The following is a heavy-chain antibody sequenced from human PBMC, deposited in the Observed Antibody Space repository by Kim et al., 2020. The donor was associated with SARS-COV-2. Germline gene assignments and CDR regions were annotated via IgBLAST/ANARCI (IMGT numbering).Heavy chain of an antibody. D-gene: IGHD3-10*01. J-gene: IGHJ6*02. Sequence: GGSLRLSCAASGFTFSNYAMSWVRQAPGKGLEWVSVISGSGGTTYYADSVKGRFTISRDNSKKTLYLQMNSLRAEDTAVYYCAKDDRITKVRGAQLPATGMDVWGQGTTVTVSS. CDR1: GFTFSNYA. CDR3: AKDDRITKVRGAQLPATGMDV. V-gene: IGHV3-23*01. CDR2: ISGSGGTT.